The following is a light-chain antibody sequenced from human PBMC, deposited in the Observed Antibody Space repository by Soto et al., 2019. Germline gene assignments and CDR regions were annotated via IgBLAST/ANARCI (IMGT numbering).Light chain of an antibody. CDR1: QGISSW. V-gene: IGKV1-5*01. CDR3: QQYNSYLYT. CDR2: DAS. Sequence: IQMTQSHSTLSASVGDRVTITCRASQGISSWLAWYQQKPGKAPKLLIYDASSLESGVPSRFSGSGSGTEVTLTISSLQPDDFATYYCQQYNSYLYTFGQGTKLEIK. J-gene: IGKJ2*01.